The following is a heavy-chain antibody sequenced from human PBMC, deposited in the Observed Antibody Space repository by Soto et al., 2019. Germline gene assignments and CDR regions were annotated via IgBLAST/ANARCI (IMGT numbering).Heavy chain of an antibody. CDR3: ARDHFYCSSTSCYLHWFDP. V-gene: IGHV1-18*01. CDR2: ISAYNGNT. J-gene: IGHJ5*02. CDR1: GYTFTSYG. Sequence: ASVKVSCKASGYTFTSYGISWVRQAPGQGLEWMGWISAYNGNTNYAQKLQGRVTMTTDTSTSTAYMELRSLRSDDTAVYYCARDHFYCSSTSCYLHWFDPWGQGTLVTVSS. D-gene: IGHD2-2*01.